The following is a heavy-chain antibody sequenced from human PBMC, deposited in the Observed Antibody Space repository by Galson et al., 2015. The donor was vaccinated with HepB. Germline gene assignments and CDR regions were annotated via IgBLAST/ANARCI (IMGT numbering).Heavy chain of an antibody. J-gene: IGHJ5*01. V-gene: IGHV3-23*01. CDR3: AKGYGLFDS. CDR1: GFTFNCHA. Sequence: SLRLSCAASGFTFNCHAMTWVRQAPGKGLEWGSGISGDGGSTFYADSVKGRFSISRDNTQNTLSLQMNSLRAEDTALYYCAKGYGLFDSWGQGTLVTVSS. D-gene: IGHD5-18*01. CDR2: ISGDGGST.